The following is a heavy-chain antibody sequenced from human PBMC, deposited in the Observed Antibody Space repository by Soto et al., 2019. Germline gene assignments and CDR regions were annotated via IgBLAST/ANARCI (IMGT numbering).Heavy chain of an antibody. J-gene: IGHJ4*02. Sequence: QVQIVQSGAEVKRPGASVKVFCKASGYTFTTHTMHWVRQAPGQGLEWMGWMNGGNGNTKYSQKFQGRVTFTMDTFASTAYMELSSLRSDDTAVYYCTRLETDYWGQGTLVTVSS. V-gene: IGHV1-3*01. CDR3: TRLETDY. CDR2: MNGGNGNT. CDR1: GYTFTTHT.